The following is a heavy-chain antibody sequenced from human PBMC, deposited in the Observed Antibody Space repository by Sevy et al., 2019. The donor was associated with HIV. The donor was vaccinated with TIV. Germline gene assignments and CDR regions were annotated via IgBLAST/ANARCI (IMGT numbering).Heavy chain of an antibody. CDR2: ISSSSSYI. J-gene: IGHJ4*02. CDR1: GFTFSSYS. Sequence: GGSLRLSCAASGFTFSSYSMNWVRQAPGKGLEWVSSISSSSSYIYYADSVKGRFTISRDNAKNSLYLQMNSLRAEDTAVYYGARGLGGSSSGGDVDYWGQGPLVTVSS. CDR3: ARGLGGSSSGGDVDY. V-gene: IGHV3-21*01. D-gene: IGHD6-6*01.